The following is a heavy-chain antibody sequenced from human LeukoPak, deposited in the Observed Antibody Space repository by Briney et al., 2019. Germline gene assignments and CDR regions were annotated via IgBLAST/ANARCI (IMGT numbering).Heavy chain of an antibody. CDR3: ARPPGDPRPGDY. D-gene: IGHD7-27*01. J-gene: IGHJ4*02. V-gene: IGHV1-18*04. CDR1: GYTFTGYY. CDR2: ISAYNGNT. Sequence: ASMKVSCKASGYTFTGYYMHWVRQAPGQGLEWMGWISAYNGNTNYAQKLQGRVTMTTDTSTSTAYMELRSLRSDDTAVYYCARPPGDPRPGDYWGQGTLVTVSS.